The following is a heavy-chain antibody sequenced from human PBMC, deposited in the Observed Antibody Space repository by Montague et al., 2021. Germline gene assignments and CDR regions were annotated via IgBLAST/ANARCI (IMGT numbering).Heavy chain of an antibody. V-gene: IGHV6-1*01. CDR2: N. CDR3: ARTSASSDY. Sequence: NDYAVSVNSRITINSDTSKNQISLQLNSVTPEDTAVYYCARTSASSDYWGQGTLVTVSS. D-gene: IGHD1-26*01. J-gene: IGHJ4*02.